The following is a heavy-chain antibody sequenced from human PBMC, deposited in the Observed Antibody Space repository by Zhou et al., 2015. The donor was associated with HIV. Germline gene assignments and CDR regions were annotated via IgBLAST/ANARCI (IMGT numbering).Heavy chain of an antibody. D-gene: IGHD4/OR15-4a*01. Sequence: QVQLVQSGAEEKKPGASVKVSCKASGYTFTSYAMHWVRQAPGQRLEWMGWTYNGYTKYAPKFQDRVTMTTDTSTSTAYMEMRSLTSDDTAVYYCARDSTSMLTLLVDYWGQGTLVIVSA. J-gene: IGHJ4*02. CDR3: ARDSTSMLTLLVDY. CDR2: TYNGYT. V-gene: IGHV1-3*05. CDR1: GYTFTSYA.